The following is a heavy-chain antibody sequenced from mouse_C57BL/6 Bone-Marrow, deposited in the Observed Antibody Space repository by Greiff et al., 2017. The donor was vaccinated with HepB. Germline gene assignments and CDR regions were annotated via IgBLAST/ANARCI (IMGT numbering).Heavy chain of an antibody. J-gene: IGHJ2*01. V-gene: IGHV5-6*01. CDR3: ARRRDFDY. CDR1: GFTFSSYG. Sequence: EVMLVESGGDLVKPGGSLKLSCAASGFTFSSYGMSWVRQTPDKRLEWVATISSGGSYTYYPDSVQGRFTISRDNAKNTLYLQMSSLKSEDTAMYYCARRRDFDYWGQGTTLTVSS. CDR2: ISSGGSYT.